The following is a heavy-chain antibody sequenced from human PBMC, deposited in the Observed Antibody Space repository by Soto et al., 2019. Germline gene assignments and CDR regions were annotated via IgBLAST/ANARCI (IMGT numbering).Heavy chain of an antibody. CDR2: ISYSGTT. CDR3: ARGRGYSYGLDP. J-gene: IGHJ5*02. V-gene: IGHV4-30-4*01. CDR1: GDSISSINNY. D-gene: IGHD5-18*01. Sequence: SETLSLTCTFSGDSISSINNYWSWIRQPPGEGLEWIGFISYSGTTSYSPSLKSRVAISLDTSKNQFSLSLNFVTAADTAVYYCARGRGYSYGLDPWGQGSLVT.